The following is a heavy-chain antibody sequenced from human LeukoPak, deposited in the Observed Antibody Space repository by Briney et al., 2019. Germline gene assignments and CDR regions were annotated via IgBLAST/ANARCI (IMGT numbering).Heavy chain of an antibody. CDR2: IRYDGSNK. CDR1: GFTFSSYG. Sequence: PGGSLRLSCAASGFTFSSYGMHWVRQAPGKGLEWVAFIRYDGSNKYYADSVKGRFTISRDNSMNTLYLQMNSMRAEDTAVYYCAKDFAPYSSSWYGEFDPWGQGTLVTVSS. J-gene: IGHJ5*02. V-gene: IGHV3-30*02. CDR3: AKDFAPYSSSWYGEFDP. D-gene: IGHD6-13*01.